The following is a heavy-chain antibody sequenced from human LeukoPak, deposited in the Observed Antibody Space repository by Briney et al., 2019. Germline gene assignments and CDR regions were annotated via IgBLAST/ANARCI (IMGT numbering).Heavy chain of an antibody. J-gene: IGHJ4*02. CDR2: ISGSDGST. Sequence: GGSLRLSCAASGYTFSTYAMSWVRQAPGKGLEWVSGISGSDGSTYYADSVKGRFTISRDNSKNTLYLQMNSPRAEDTAVYYCAKGYCGSTNCYGDYWGQGTLVTVSS. V-gene: IGHV3-23*01. D-gene: IGHD2-2*01. CDR1: GYTFSTYA. CDR3: AKGYCGSTNCYGDY.